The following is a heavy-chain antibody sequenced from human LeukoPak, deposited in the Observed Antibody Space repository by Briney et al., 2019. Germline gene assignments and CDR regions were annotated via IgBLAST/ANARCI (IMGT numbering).Heavy chain of an antibody. CDR2: IKRTTEGGTT. J-gene: IGHJ4*02. CDR1: GFTFNNAW. D-gene: IGHD5-18*01. CDR3: ARGSGYSYGYVGY. V-gene: IGHV3-15*01. Sequence: GGSLRLSCAASGFTFNNAWMSWVRQAPGKGLEWVGRIKRTTEGGTTDYAAPVKGRFTVSRDDSKNTLCLQMNSLKTDDTGVYYCARGSGYSYGYVGYWGQGTLVTVSS.